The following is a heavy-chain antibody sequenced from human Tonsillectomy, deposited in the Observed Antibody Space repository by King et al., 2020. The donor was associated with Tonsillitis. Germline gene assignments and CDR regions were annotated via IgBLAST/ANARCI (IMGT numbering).Heavy chain of an antibody. CDR1: GFTFESYT. J-gene: IGHJ4*02. CDR2: ISYDGSKK. V-gene: IGHV3-30*04. Sequence: VQLVESGGGVVQPGRSLRLSCAASGFTFESYTMNWVRQAPGKGLEWVALISYDGSKKYYADSVQGRFTIPRDNSRNTLFLQMNSLRREDTAVYYCARQFLHLDYWGQGPLVTVSS. CDR3: ARQFLHLDY.